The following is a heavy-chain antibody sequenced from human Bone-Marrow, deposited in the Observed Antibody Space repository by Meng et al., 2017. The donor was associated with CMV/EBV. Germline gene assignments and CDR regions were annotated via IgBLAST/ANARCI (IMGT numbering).Heavy chain of an antibody. V-gene: IGHV3-74*01. CDR1: GFTFSSYW. J-gene: IGHJ6*02. D-gene: IGHD2-2*01. CDR3: ARDVHCSSTSCYPHYYYYYGMDV. CDR2: INRDGSST. Sequence: GGSLRLSCAASGFTFSSYWMHWVRQAPGKGLVWVSRINRDGSSTSYADSVKGRFTISRDNAKNTLYLQMNSLRAEDTAVYYCARDVHCSSTSCYPHYYYYYGMDVWGQGTTVTVSS.